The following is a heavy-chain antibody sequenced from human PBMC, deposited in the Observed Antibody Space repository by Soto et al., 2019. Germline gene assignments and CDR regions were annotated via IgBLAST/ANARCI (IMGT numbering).Heavy chain of an antibody. D-gene: IGHD5-18*01. J-gene: IGHJ4*02. CDR3: ARDEGAAMGFQY. V-gene: IGHV1-46*01. CDR1: GYTFTDSY. Sequence: QVQLVQSGAEVKEPGASVRLSCKASGYTFTDSYIHWVRQAPGQGLEWMGVINPVGGSTTYIQKFQGRLTLTRDMSTTTVHMVLSALRSDDTATYYCARDEGAAMGFQYWGQGTPVNVFS. CDR2: INPVGGST.